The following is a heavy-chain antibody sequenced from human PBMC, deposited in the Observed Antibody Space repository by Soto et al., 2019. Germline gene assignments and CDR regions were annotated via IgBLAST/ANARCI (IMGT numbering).Heavy chain of an antibody. CDR3: ARSMVRGVIRYYYYYGMDV. D-gene: IGHD3-10*01. J-gene: IGHJ6*02. Sequence: SGPTLVNPTQTLTLTCTFSGFSLSTSGMCVSWIRQPPGKALEWLALIDWDDDKYYSTSLKTRLTISKDTSKNQVVLTMTNMDPVDTATYYCARSMVRGVIRYYYYYGMDVWGQGTTVTVPS. CDR2: IDWDDDK. V-gene: IGHV2-70*01. CDR1: GFSLSTSGMC.